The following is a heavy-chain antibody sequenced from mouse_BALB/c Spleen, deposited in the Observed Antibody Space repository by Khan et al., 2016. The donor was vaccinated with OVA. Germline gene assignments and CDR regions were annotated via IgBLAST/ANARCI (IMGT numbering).Heavy chain of an antibody. CDR2: IDPFSGGT. CDR3: TRHGYVAWFTY. J-gene: IGHJ3*01. V-gene: IGHV1S135*01. D-gene: IGHD2-2*01. CDR1: GYSFTTYY. Sequence: VQLKESGPELMKPGASVKISCKASGYSFTTYYIHWVIQSHGKSLAWIGFIDPFSGGTTYNQKFKGKATLTADKSSSTAYIHLSNLTSEDSAVYYCTRHGYVAWFTYWGQGTLVTVSA.